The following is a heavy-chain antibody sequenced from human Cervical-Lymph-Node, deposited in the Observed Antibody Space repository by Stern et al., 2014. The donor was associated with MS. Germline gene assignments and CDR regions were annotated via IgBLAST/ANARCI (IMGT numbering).Heavy chain of an antibody. CDR3: MGVGDAMHV. V-gene: IGHV3-30*03. J-gene: IGHJ6*02. CDR2: MSFVGGNK. Sequence: VQLVESGGGVVQPGRSLTLSCAASGFSLSNSAMHCVRQAPGKGLAWVAVMSFVGGNKKYGDSVKGRFSISRDMANNTLFLQMNSLRREDTAVYYCMGVGDAMHVWGQGTTVIVSS. CDR1: GFSLSNSA.